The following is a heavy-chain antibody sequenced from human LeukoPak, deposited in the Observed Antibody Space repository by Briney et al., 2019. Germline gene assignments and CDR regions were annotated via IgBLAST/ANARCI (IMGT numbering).Heavy chain of an antibody. CDR2: ISYDGSNK. D-gene: IGHD2-2*01. V-gene: IGHV3-30*03. Sequence: PGGSLRLSCAASEYTFSTYSMNWVRQAPGKGLEWVAVISYDGSNKYYADSVKGRFTISRDNSKNTLYLQMNSLRAEDTAVYYCARGMVPAAIPSYYYGMDVWGQGTTVTVSS. CDR3: ARGMVPAAIPSYYYGMDV. J-gene: IGHJ6*02. CDR1: EYTFSTYS.